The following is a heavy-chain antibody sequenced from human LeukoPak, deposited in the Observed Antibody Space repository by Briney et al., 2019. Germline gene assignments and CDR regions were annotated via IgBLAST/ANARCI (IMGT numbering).Heavy chain of an antibody. CDR2: ISGSGGST. V-gene: IGHV3-23*01. J-gene: IGHJ4*02. CDR3: ATTVTSGTYFDY. D-gene: IGHD4-17*01. CDR1: GFTFSSYA. Sequence: GGSLRLSCAASGFTFSSYAMSWVRQAPGKGLEWVSAISGSGGSTYYADSVKGRFTISRDNSKNTLYLQMNSLRAEDTAVYYCATTVTSGTYFDYWGQGTLVTVSS.